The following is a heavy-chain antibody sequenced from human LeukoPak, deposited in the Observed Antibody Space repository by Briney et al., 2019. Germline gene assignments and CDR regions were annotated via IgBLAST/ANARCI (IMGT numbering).Heavy chain of an antibody. CDR3: ARDRSGPYGDYEAGY. V-gene: IGHV1-69*04. D-gene: IGHD4-17*01. Sequence: ASLKLSCKASGGTFISYAISWVRQAPGQGLEWMGRIIPILAIANYAQKFQGRVTITADKSTSTAYMELSSLRSEDTAVYYCARDRSGPYGDYEAGYWGQGTLVTVSS. CDR1: GGTFISYA. CDR2: IIPILAIA. J-gene: IGHJ4*02.